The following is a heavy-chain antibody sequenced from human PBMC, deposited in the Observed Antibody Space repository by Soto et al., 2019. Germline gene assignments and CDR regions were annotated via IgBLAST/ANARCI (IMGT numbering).Heavy chain of an antibody. CDR3: AHRVLRAVFGLVTTTAIYFDF. V-gene: IGHV2-5*02. D-gene: IGHD3-3*01. CDR1: GFSLTTSGVG. CDR2: LYWDDDK. J-gene: IGHJ4*02. Sequence: QITLNESGPTVVNPTETLTLTCTFSGFSLTTSGVGVGWVRQSPGKAPEWLAFLYWDDDKRYSTSLKSRLNITKDTSKNQVVLTMVNVDPADKATYYCAHRVLRAVFGLVTTTAIYFDFWGQGTPVVVSS.